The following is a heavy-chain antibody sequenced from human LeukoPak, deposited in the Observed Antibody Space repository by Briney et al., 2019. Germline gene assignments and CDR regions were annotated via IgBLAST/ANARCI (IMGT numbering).Heavy chain of an antibody. CDR3: ARDPGYSSGWVFDY. CDR1: GGSICSGDYY. CDR2: IYYSGST. D-gene: IGHD6-19*01. J-gene: IGHJ4*02. V-gene: IGHV4-30-4*08. Sequence: SETLSLTCTVSGGSICSGDYYWSWIRQPPGKGLEWIGYIYYSGSTYYNPSLKSRVTISVDTSKNQFSLKLSSVTAADTAVYYCARDPGYSSGWVFDYWGQGTLVTVSS.